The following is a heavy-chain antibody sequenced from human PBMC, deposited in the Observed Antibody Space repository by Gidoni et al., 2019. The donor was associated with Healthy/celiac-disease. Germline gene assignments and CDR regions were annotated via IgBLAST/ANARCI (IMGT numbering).Heavy chain of an antibody. Sequence: EVQLLESGGGLVQPGGSLRLSCAASGFTFSSNAMSWVRQAPGKGLEWVSAISGSGGSTYYADSVKGRFTISRDNSKNTLYLQMNSLRAEDTAVYYWATCLGSGGSCAWYFDYWGQGTLVTVSS. V-gene: IGHV3-23*01. CDR2: ISGSGGST. CDR1: GFTFSSNA. D-gene: IGHD2-15*01. J-gene: IGHJ4*02. CDR3: ATCLGSGGSCAWYFDY.